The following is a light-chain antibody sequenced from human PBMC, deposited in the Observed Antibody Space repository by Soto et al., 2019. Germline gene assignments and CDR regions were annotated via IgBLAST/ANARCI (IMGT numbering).Light chain of an antibody. V-gene: IGLV7-43*01. Sequence: QAVVTQEPSLTVSPGGTVTLTCASSTGAVTSGYYPNWFQQRPGQPPRALIYSTTYKHSWTPARFSGALLGGRAALTLSGAQPEDGADYYCLLFDGHGVVFGGGTKLTVL. CDR3: LLFDGHGVV. CDR1: TGAVTSGYY. J-gene: IGLJ2*01. CDR2: STT.